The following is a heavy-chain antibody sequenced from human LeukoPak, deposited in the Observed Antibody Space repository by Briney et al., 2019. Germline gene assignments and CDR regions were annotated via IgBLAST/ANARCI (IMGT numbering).Heavy chain of an antibody. Sequence: SETLSLTCTVSGGSISSYYWSWIRQPPGKGLEWIGYIYYSGSTNYNPSLKSRVTISVDTSKNQFSLKLSSVTAADTAVYYCAREKDYYDSSGYYRDAFDIWGQGTMDTVSS. CDR2: IYYSGST. CDR1: GGSISSYY. J-gene: IGHJ3*02. CDR3: AREKDYYDSSGYYRDAFDI. V-gene: IGHV4-59*01. D-gene: IGHD3-22*01.